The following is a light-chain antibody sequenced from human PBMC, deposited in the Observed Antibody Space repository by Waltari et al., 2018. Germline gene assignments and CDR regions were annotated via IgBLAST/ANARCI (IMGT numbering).Light chain of an antibody. CDR1: NSDVGSYNL. CDR3: SSYAGSSTPRV. Sequence: QSAPIQPASVSGSPGQSITMYCTKTNSDVGSYNLVSWYQQHPGKAPKLIIYEGSKRPSGVSYRCSGAKSGNTASLTISGRQAEDDAEYYCSSYAGSSTPRVFGGGTKLTVL. CDR2: EGS. J-gene: IGLJ3*02. V-gene: IGLV2-23*01.